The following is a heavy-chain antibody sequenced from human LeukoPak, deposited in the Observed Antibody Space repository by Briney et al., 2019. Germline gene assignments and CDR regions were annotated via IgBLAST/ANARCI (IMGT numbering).Heavy chain of an antibody. CDR1: GYSFTSYW. V-gene: IGHV5-10-1*01. D-gene: IGHD6-19*01. CDR3: ASGIGQWLGTDYYYGMDV. Sequence: GESLRISCKGSGYSFTSYWISWVRQMPGKGLEWMGRIDPSDSYTNYSPSFQGHVTISADKSISTAYQQWSSLKASDTAMYYCASGIGQWLGTDYYYGMDVWGQGTTVTASS. J-gene: IGHJ6*02. CDR2: IDPSDSYT.